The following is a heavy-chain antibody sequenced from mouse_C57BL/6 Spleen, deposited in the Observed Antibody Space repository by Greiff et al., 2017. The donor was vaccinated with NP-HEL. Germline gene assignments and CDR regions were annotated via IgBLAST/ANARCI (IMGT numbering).Heavy chain of an antibody. Sequence: VQLVESGAELVRPGASVTLSCKASGYTFTDYEMHWVKQTPVHGLEWIGAIDPETGGTAYNQKFKGKAILTADKSSSTAYMELRSLTSEDSAVYYCTKFYYDYDRGAMDYWGQGTSVTVSS. CDR3: TKFYYDYDRGAMDY. D-gene: IGHD2-4*01. V-gene: IGHV1-15*01. CDR2: IDPETGGT. J-gene: IGHJ4*01. CDR1: GYTFTDYE.